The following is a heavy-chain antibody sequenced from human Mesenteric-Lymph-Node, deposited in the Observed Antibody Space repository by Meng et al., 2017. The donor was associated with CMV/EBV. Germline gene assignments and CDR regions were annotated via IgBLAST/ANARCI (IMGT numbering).Heavy chain of an antibody. J-gene: IGHJ3*02. D-gene: IGHD4-17*01. V-gene: IGHV3-NL1*01. CDR3: ARVYGDYEDAFDI. CDR1: GFTFSSYS. Sequence: GESLKISCAASGFTFSSYSMNWVRQAPGKGLEWVSVIYSGSSSTYYADSVKGRFTISRDNSKNTMYLQMNSLRAEDTAVYYCARVYGDYEDAFDIWGQGTMVTVSS. CDR2: IYSGSSST.